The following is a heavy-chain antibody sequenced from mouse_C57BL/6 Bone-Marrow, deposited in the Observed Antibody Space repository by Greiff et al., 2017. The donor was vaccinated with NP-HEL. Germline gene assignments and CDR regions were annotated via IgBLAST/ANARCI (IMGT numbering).Heavy chain of an antibody. Sequence: DVKLVESGGGLVQPGGSLKLSCAASGFTFSDYGMAWVRQAPRKGPEWVAFISNLAYSIYYADTVTGRFTISGENAKNTLYLELSSLRSEDTAMYYCARQPMINAMDYWGQGTSVTVSS. V-gene: IGHV5-15*01. CDR1: GFTFSDYG. J-gene: IGHJ4*01. CDR3: ARQPMINAMDY. D-gene: IGHD2-4*01. CDR2: ISNLAYSI.